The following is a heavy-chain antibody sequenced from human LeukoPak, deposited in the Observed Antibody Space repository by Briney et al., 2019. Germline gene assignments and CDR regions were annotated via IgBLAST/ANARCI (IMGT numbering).Heavy chain of an antibody. CDR3: AREASNNWNVPANYFDY. CDR2: ISSSSYI. D-gene: IGHD1-20*01. V-gene: IGHV3-21*01. CDR1: GFTFSSYS. J-gene: IGHJ4*02. Sequence: GGSLRLSCAASGFTFSSYSMNWVRQAPGKGLEWVSFISSSSYIYYADSVKGRFTISRDSAKNSLYLQMNSLRAEDTAVYYCAREASNNWNVPANYFDYWGQGTLVSVSS.